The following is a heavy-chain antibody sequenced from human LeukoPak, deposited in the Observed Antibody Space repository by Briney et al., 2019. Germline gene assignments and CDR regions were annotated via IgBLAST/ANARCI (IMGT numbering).Heavy chain of an antibody. CDR2: TYYRSKRYN. D-gene: IGHD1-20*01. CDR1: VDSVSSNNVA. CDR3: ARDIPGSQDAFDL. Sequence: SHTLSLTCVISVDSVSSNNVAWKWLSQSPSRSLECLGRTYYRSKRYNDYAVSMKGRITINPDTSKNHFSLQLKSVTPEHTDMYYCARDIPGSQDAFDLWGQGKIVIVFS. V-gene: IGHV6-1*01. J-gene: IGHJ3*01.